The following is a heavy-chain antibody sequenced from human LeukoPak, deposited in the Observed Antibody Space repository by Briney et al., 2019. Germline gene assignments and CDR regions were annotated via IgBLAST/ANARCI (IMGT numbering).Heavy chain of an antibody. J-gene: IGHJ4*02. CDR3: ATMHYDYVWGSYPRDY. CDR1: GYTLTELS. Sequence: ASVKVSCKVSGYTLTELSMHWVRQAPGKGLEWMGGFDPEDGETIYAQKFQGRVTMTEDTSTDTAYMELSSLRSEDTAVYYCATMHYDYVWGSYPRDYWGQGTLVTPSA. V-gene: IGHV1-24*01. D-gene: IGHD3-16*02. CDR2: FDPEDGET.